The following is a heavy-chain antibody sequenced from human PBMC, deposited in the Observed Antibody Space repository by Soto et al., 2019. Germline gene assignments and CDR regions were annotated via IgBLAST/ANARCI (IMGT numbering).Heavy chain of an antibody. CDR3: GRQRWTSAYYLVFAS. Sequence: ETLSLTCTISNGSIGTNYWSWLRQPPGKPLEWIGHIYYSGTTNYNPSLKSRVTLSVDMSKSQFSLKLTSATAADTAVYYCGRQRWTSAYYLVFASWGQGPLLTVSS. V-gene: IGHV4-59*08. CDR2: IYYSGTT. CDR1: NGSIGTNY. D-gene: IGHD3-10*01. J-gene: IGHJ4*02.